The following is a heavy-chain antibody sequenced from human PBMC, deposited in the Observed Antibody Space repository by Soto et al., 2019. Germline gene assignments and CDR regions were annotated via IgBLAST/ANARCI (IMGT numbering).Heavy chain of an antibody. J-gene: IGHJ6*02. CDR2: IIPISETT. CDR1: GGTFSSYA. V-gene: IGHV1-69*01. D-gene: IGHD2-2*01. CDR3: ARSQRSSTSLASYYYYYYGMDI. Sequence: QVQLVQSGAEVKKPGSSVKVSCKASGGTFSSYAISWVRQAPGQGLEWMGGIIPISETTNYAQKFQGRVTITADESKSTAYMELSSLRSEDTAVYYSARSQRSSTSLASYYYYYYGMDIWGHRTKVTVSS.